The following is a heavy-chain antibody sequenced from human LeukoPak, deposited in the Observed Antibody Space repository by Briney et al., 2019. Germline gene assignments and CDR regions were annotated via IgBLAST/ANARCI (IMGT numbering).Heavy chain of an antibody. D-gene: IGHD3-22*01. CDR1: GGSVNSGSYY. J-gene: IGHJ4*02. V-gene: IGHV4-31*03. CDR3: ASVPRSSGYVN. Sequence: PSETLSLTCTVSGGSVNSGSYYWNWIRQPPGKGLEWIGYIYYSGSTYYNPSLKSRVTISVDTSKNQFSLKLSSVTAADTAVYYCASVPRSSGYVNWGQGTLVTVSS. CDR2: IYYSGST.